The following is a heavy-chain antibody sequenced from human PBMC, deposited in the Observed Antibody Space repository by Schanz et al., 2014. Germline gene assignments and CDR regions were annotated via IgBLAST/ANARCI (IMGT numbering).Heavy chain of an antibody. D-gene: IGHD3-10*01. V-gene: IGHV1-46*03. CDR2: INPSGGTT. Sequence: QVQLVQSGAEVKKPGASVKVYCKASGYTFTTYYLHWVRQAPGQGLEWMGIINPSGGTTKYAQRFQGRVTMTWDPSTSTVDMELSSLRSEDTAVYYCASDTMGGNFVLHVWGQGTTVTVSS. CDR3: ASDTMGGNFVLHV. J-gene: IGHJ6*02. CDR1: GYTFTTYY.